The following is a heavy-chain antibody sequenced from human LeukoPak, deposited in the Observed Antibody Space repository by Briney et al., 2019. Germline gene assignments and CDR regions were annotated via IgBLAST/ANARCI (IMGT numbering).Heavy chain of an antibody. CDR2: INTNTGNP. J-gene: IGHJ6*02. Sequence: GASVKVSCKASVYTFSSCAMNWVRQAPGQGLEWMGWINTNTGNPTYAQGFTGRFVFSLDTSVSTAYLQISSLKAEDTAVYYCARVFPGGPYGMDVWGQGTTVTVSS. V-gene: IGHV7-4-1*02. D-gene: IGHD4-23*01. CDR1: VYTFSSCA. CDR3: ARVFPGGPYGMDV.